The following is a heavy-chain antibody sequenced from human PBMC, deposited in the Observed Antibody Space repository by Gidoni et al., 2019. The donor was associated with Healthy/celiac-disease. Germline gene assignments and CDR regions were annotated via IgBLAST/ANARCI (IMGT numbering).Heavy chain of an antibody. CDR3: ARGTRYYDILTVPDFDY. D-gene: IGHD3-9*01. Sequence: EVQLVESGGGLVKPGGSLRLSGAASGFTFSSSSMNWVRQAPGKGLEWVSSISSSSSYIYYADSVKGRFTISRDNAKNSLYLQMNSLRAEDTAVYYCARGTRYYDILTVPDFDYWGQGTLVTVSS. J-gene: IGHJ4*02. CDR1: GFTFSSSS. CDR2: ISSSSSYI. V-gene: IGHV3-21*01.